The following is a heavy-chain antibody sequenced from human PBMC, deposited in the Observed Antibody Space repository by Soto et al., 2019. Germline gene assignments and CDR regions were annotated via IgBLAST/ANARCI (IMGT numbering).Heavy chain of an antibody. CDR3: APAAYDYGGDWYFDL. D-gene: IGHD4-17*01. CDR1: GGSISSYY. Sequence: QVQLQESGPGLVKPSETLSLTCTVSGGSISSYYWSWIRQPPGKGLEWIGYISYSGSTNYNPSLKSRVTIAGDTSKDHSSLKLGSVTAADTAVYYCAPAAYDYGGDWYFDLWGRGTLVTVSS. J-gene: IGHJ2*01. V-gene: IGHV4-59*08. CDR2: ISYSGST.